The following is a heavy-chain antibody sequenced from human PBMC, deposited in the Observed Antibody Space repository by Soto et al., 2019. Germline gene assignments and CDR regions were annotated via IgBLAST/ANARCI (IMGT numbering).Heavy chain of an antibody. V-gene: IGHV3-74*01. Sequence: GGSLRLSCAASGFTFSSYWMHWVRQAPGKGLVWVSRINSDGSSTSYADSVKGRFTISRDNAKNTLYLQMNSLRAEDTAVYYCARAIENWNVGRFDPWGQGTLVTVSS. D-gene: IGHD1-1*01. CDR1: GFTFSSYW. J-gene: IGHJ5*02. CDR3: ARAIENWNVGRFDP. CDR2: INSDGSST.